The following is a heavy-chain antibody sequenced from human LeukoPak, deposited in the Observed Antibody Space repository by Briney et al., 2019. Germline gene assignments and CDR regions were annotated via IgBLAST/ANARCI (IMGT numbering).Heavy chain of an antibody. CDR1: GHTFTGYY. Sequence: ASVKVSCKASGHTFTGYYMHWVRQAPGQGLEWMGRINPNSGGTNYAQKFQGRVTMTRDTSISTAYMELSRLRSDDTAVYYCARIGLWFGELWPFDYWGQGTLVTVSS. J-gene: IGHJ4*02. CDR2: INPNSGGT. D-gene: IGHD3-10*01. CDR3: ARIGLWFGELWPFDY. V-gene: IGHV1-2*06.